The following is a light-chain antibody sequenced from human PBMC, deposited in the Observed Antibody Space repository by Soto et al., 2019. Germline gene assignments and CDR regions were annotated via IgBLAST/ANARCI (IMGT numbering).Light chain of an antibody. J-gene: IGLJ2*01. CDR2: DVS. CDR1: SSDVGGYNY. Sequence: QSALTQPASVSGSPGQSITISCTGTSSDVGGYNYVSWYQQHPGKAPKLMIYDVSNRPSGVSNRFSGSKSGNKASLTISGLQAEDEADYYCSSYTSSAVVFGGGTKLTVL. CDR3: SSYTSSAVV. V-gene: IGLV2-14*01.